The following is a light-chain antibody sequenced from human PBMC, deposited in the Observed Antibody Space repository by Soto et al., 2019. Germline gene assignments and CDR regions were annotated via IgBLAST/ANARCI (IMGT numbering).Light chain of an antibody. CDR3: QQYNSYSAFT. J-gene: IGKJ3*01. CDR2: KAS. V-gene: IGKV1-5*03. Sequence: DIQMTQSPSTLSASVGDTVIITCRAVQSVNSWLAWFQQKPGKAPKLLIYKASSLVSVVPLRFCGSGSGTEFSLTISSLQPDDFATYYCQQYNSYSAFTFGPGTKVDVK. CDR1: QSVNSW.